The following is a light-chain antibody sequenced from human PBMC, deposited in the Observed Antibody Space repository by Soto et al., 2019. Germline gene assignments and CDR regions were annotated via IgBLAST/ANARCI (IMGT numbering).Light chain of an antibody. J-gene: IGKJ4*01. CDR2: VAS. CDR1: QGIRNR. Sequence: DIQMTQSPSSLSASVGDRVTISCRAGQGIRNRLDWFQQKPGKAPKRLIYVASSLQSGVPSRFSGSGSGTKFTLTINGLQPEDFATYYCLQHDSYPLIFDEGTKVEIK. V-gene: IGKV1-17*01. CDR3: LQHDSYPLI.